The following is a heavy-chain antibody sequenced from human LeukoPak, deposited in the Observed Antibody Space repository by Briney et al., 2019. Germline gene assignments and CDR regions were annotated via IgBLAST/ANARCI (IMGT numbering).Heavy chain of an antibody. CDR2: ISYDGSNK. CDR1: GFTFSSYA. J-gene: IGHJ4*02. D-gene: IGHD5-12*01. Sequence: GRSLRLSCAASGFTFSSYAMHWVRQAPGKGLEWVAVISYDGSNKYYADSVEGRFTISRDNCKNTLYLQMNSLRAEDTAVYYCARDRLGGYGYFDYWGQGTLVTVSS. V-gene: IGHV3-30-3*01. CDR3: ARDRLGGYGYFDY.